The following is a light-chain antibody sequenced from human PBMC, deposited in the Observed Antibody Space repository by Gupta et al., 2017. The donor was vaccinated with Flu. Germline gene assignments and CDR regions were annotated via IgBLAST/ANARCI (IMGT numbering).Light chain of an antibody. CDR1: SSNIGNNF. CDR3: LSWDSSLSAEV. J-gene: IGLJ3*02. Sequence: QSVLTQPPSVSAAPGQKVTISCPRSSSNIGNNFVSWYQQLPRTPPKLLIYENDKRPSGIPDRFSGSKSGTSATLVITGLQTGDEADYYCLSWDSSLSAEVFGGGTKLTVL. CDR2: END. V-gene: IGLV1-51*02.